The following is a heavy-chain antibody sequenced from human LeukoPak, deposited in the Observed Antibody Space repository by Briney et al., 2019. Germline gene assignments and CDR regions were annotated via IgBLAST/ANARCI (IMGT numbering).Heavy chain of an antibody. CDR2: ISAYNGNA. J-gene: IGHJ4*02. V-gene: IGHV1-18*01. CDR3: ARDGYDILTGYKLDY. CDR1: GYTFMKYG. D-gene: IGHD3-9*01. Sequence: GASVKVSCKTSGYTFMKYGIIWVRQAPGQGPEWMRWISAYNGNAKYAQNVQDRLTMTIDTSTSTVYMELRSLSSDDTAVYYCARDGYDILTGYKLDYWGQGTLVTVSS.